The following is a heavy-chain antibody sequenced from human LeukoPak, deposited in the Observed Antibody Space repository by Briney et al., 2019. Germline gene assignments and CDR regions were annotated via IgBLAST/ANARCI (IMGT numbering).Heavy chain of an antibody. J-gene: IGHJ4*02. CDR2: ISAYNGNT. CDR1: GGTFSSYT. CDR3: AYEKGGSFDY. V-gene: IGHV1-18*01. D-gene: IGHD1-26*01. Sequence: ASVKVSCKASGGTFSSYTISWVRQAPGQGLEWMGWISAYNGNTNYAQKLQGRVTMTTDTSTSTAYVELRSLRSDDTAVYYCAYEKGGSFDYWGQGTLVTVSS.